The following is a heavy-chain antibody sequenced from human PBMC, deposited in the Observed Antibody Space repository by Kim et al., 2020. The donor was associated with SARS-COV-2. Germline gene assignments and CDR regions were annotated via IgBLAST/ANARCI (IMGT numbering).Heavy chain of an antibody. Sequence: SETLSLTCAVYGGSFSGYYWSWIRQPPGKGLEWIGEINHSGSTNYNPSLKSRVTISVDTSKNQFSLKLSSVTAADTAVYYCARSGLWLRGRVFDYWGQGTLVTVSS. D-gene: IGHD5-18*01. CDR2: INHSGST. CDR1: GGSFSGYY. J-gene: IGHJ4*02. V-gene: IGHV4-34*01. CDR3: ARSGLWLRGRVFDY.